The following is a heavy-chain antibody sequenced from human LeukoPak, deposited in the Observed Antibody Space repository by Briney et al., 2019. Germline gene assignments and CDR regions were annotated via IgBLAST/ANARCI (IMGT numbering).Heavy chain of an antibody. V-gene: IGHV3-23*01. CDR2: IIGGGDST. CDR3: AKHLSSSSRYYYDS. D-gene: IGHD6-13*01. Sequence: GGSLRLSCAASGFTFSTYAMSWVRQAPGKGLEWVSTIIGGGDSTHYADSVKGRFTISRDNSKNTLYLQVNSLRAEDTAFYYCAKHLSSSSRYYYDSWGQGTLVTVSS. CDR1: GFTFSTYA. J-gene: IGHJ4*02.